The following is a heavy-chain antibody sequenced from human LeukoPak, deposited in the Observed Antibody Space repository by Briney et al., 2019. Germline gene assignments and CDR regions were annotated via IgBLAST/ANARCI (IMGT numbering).Heavy chain of an antibody. J-gene: IGHJ4*02. CDR3: ARAPIASPFYFDY. V-gene: IGHV3-20*04. CDR2: INWSGGST. CDR1: GFSFDEHG. D-gene: IGHD2-15*01. Sequence: GGSLRLSCTASGFSFDEHGMSWVRHAPGKGLEWVSGINWSGGSTDYADPLRGRFTISRDNAKNSLYLQTDSLRAEDTALYYCARAPIASPFYFDYWGQGTLVTVSS.